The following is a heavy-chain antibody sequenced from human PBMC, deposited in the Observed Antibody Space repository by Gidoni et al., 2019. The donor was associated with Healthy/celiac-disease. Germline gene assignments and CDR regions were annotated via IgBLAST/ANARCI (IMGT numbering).Heavy chain of an antibody. Sequence: QVQLVQSGAEVKKPGASAKVSCTASVYTFTSYGISRVRRAPGQGLEWMGLISAYNGNTNYAQKLQGRVTMTTDTSTSTAYIELRSLRSDDTAVYYCARVNILTYYYYGMDVWGQGTTVTVSS. CDR3: ARVNILTYYYYGMDV. CDR2: ISAYNGNT. D-gene: IGHD3-9*01. CDR1: VYTFTSYG. J-gene: IGHJ6*02. V-gene: IGHV1-18*01.